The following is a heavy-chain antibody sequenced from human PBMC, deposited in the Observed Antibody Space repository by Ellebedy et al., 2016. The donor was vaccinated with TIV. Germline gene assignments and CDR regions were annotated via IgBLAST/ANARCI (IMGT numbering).Heavy chain of an antibody. CDR1: GGIFRSFA. CDR2: IVAVFNTV. V-gene: IGHV1-69*13. D-gene: IGHD5-12*01. J-gene: IGHJ4*02. Sequence: ASVKVSCKTSGGIFRSFAISWARQAPGQGLEWMGGIVAVFNTVNYAQKFQGRVTITVDESTSTAYMELSSLRSDETAVYYCARGNGYVPGYFDYWGQGTLVTVSS. CDR3: ARGNGYVPGYFDY.